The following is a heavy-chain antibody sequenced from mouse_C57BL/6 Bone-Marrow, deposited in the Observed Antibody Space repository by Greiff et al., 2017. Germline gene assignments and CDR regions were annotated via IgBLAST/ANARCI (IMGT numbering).Heavy chain of an antibody. V-gene: IGHV1-81*01. CDR2: IYPRSGNT. D-gene: IGHD2-3*01. CDR3: ARSLDGYYPPWFAY. J-gene: IGHJ3*01. CDR1: GYTFTSYG. Sequence: VQLQQSGAELARPGASVKLSCKASGYTFTSYGISWVKQRTGQGLEWIGEIYPRSGNTYYTEKFKGKATLTADKSSSTAYMELRSLTSEDSAVXFCARSLDGYYPPWFAYWGQGTLVTVSA.